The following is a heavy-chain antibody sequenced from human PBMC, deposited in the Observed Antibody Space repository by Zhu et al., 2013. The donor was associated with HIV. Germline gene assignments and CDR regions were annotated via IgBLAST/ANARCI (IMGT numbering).Heavy chain of an antibody. J-gene: IGHJ6*04. V-gene: IGHV1-46*01. Sequence: QVQLMQSGAEVRKPGASVKVSCKASGYSFGSYYMHWVRQAPGHGLEWMGIINPSGGNTNYAQKFQGRVTMTSDMSTNTVHMELNNLRSDDTAVYYCARDPHGGISVIVVVRGSRYGMDVWGQRDHGHRLF. CDR1: GYSFGSYY. D-gene: IGHD3-22*01. CDR3: ARDPHGGISVIVVVRGSRYGMDV. CDR2: INPSGGNT.